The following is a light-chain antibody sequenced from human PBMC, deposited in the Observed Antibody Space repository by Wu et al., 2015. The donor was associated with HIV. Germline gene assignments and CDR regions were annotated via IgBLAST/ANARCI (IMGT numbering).Light chain of an antibody. Sequence: DIQMTQSPSTLSASVGDRVSITCRASQSISSWLAWYQQKPGKAPNLLIYKASNLEIGVPSRFSGSASGTEFTLTITSLQPDDFATYYCQQYNSRITFGQGTRLEIK. CDR3: QQYNSRIT. CDR1: QSISSW. V-gene: IGKV1-5*03. J-gene: IGKJ5*01. CDR2: KAS.